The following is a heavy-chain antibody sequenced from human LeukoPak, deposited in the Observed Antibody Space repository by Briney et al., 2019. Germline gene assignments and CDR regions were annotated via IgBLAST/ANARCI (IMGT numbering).Heavy chain of an antibody. CDR3: AKDGYGSGSYMDYYFDY. CDR1: GSTFSSYA. V-gene: IGHV3-23*01. J-gene: IGHJ4*02. CDR2: ISGSGGST. Sequence: GGSLRLSCAASGSTFSSYAMSWVRQAPGKGLEWVSAISGSGGSTYYADSVKGRFTISRDNSKNTLYLQMNSLRAEDTAVYYCAKDGYGSGSYMDYYFDYWGQGTLVTVSS. D-gene: IGHD3-10*01.